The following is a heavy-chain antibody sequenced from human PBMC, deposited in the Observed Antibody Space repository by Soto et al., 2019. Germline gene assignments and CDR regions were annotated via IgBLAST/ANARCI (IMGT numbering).Heavy chain of an antibody. J-gene: IGHJ1*01. CDR2: ISYDGSDK. CDR3: AKGVVVATTCFQH. Sequence: QVQLVESRGGVVQPGRSLRLSCAASGFTFSSYGMHWVRQAPGKGLEWVAVISYDGSDKYYADSVKGRFTISRDNSNNTLYLQMDSLRAEDTAVYYCAKGVVVATTCFQHWGQGTLVTVSS. V-gene: IGHV3-30*18. CDR1: GFTFSSYG. D-gene: IGHD2-15*01.